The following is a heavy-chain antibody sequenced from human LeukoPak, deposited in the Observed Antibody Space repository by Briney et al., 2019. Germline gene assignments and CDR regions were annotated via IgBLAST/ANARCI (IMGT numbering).Heavy chain of an antibody. CDR3: ARLAGTAGRYFFDY. V-gene: IGHV3-21*01. D-gene: IGHD3-9*01. CDR1: GFTFTSYS. J-gene: IGHJ4*02. CDR2: ICDTSTYI. Sequence: PGGSLRLSCAASGFTFTSYSINWVRQAPGKGLEWVSSICDTSTYIYYADSVKGRFTISGDNAKNSLYLQMNSLRAEDTAVYYCARLAGTAGRYFFDYWGQGTLVTVSS.